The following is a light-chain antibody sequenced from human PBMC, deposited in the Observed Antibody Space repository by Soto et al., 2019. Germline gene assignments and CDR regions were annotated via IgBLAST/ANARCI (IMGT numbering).Light chain of an antibody. CDR2: WAS. Sequence: DIVMTQSPDSLAVSLGERATINCKSSQSVLHSSHNKNYLAWYQQKPGQPPKLLIYWASTRKSGVTDRFSGSGSGTDFTLTISGLQAEDVSVYYCQHDDTTPRTFGQGTKVEIK. V-gene: IGKV4-1*01. J-gene: IGKJ1*01. CDR1: QSVLHSSHNKNY. CDR3: QHDDTTPRT.